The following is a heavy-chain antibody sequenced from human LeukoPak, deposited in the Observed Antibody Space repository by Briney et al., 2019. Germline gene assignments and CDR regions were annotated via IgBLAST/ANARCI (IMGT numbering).Heavy chain of an antibody. V-gene: IGHV3-9*01. J-gene: IGHJ4*02. Sequence: PGRSLRLSCAASGFTFDDYAMHWVRQAPGKGLEWVPGISWNSGSIGYADSVKGRFTISRDNAKNSLYLQMNSLRAEDTALYYCAKDVGLDFDSSGYYSPYFDYWGQGTLVTVSS. CDR2: ISWNSGSI. CDR1: GFTFDDYA. CDR3: AKDVGLDFDSSGYYSPYFDY. D-gene: IGHD3-22*01.